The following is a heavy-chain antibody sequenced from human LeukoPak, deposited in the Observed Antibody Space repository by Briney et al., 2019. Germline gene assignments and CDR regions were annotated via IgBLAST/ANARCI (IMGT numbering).Heavy chain of an antibody. V-gene: IGHV3-21*01. D-gene: IGHD1-26*01. Sequence: GGSLRLSCAASGFTFSSYSMNWVRQAPGKGLGWVSSISSSSYIYYADSVKGRFTISRDNAKNSLYLQMNSLRAEDTAVYYCARDKWELLPFDYWGQGTLVTVSS. CDR1: GFTFSSYS. CDR3: ARDKWELLPFDY. J-gene: IGHJ4*02. CDR2: ISSSSYI.